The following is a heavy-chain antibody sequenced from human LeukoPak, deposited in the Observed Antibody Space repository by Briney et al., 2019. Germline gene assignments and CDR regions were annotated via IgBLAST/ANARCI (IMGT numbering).Heavy chain of an antibody. Sequence: SETLSLTCTVSGGSISGYYWNWIRQPPGKGLEWIGYIYYSGSTNYNPSLKSRVTISVDTSKNQFSLKLSSVTAADTAVYYCARGPRRDGYKHWYFDLWGRGTLVTVSS. CDR3: ARGPRRDGYKHWYFDL. CDR1: GGSISGYY. CDR2: IYYSGST. V-gene: IGHV4-59*08. D-gene: IGHD5-24*01. J-gene: IGHJ2*01.